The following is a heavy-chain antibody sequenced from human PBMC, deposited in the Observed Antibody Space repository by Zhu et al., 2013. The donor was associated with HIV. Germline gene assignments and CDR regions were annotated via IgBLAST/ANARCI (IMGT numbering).Heavy chain of an antibody. CDR3: ARVLVDWGTDV. D-gene: IGHD3-9*01. CDR2: MNPNSGNT. Sequence: RQATGQGLEWMGWMNPNSGNTGYAQKFQGRVTITRNTSMRTVYMELSRLRSEDAAVYYCARVLVDWGTDVWGQGTTVIVSS. J-gene: IGHJ6*02. V-gene: IGHV1-8*03.